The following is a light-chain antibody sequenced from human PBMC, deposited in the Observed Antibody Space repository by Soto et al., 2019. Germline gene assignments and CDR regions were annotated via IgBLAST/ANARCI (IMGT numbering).Light chain of an antibody. Sequence: DIQMTQSPSSLSASVGDRVTITCRASQGISSLLAWYQQKPGKAPELLIYDASSLESGVPSRVSGSGSGTEFTLTISSLQPDDFATYYCQQYHSYPWTFGQGTKVDIK. CDR3: QQYHSYPWT. CDR2: DAS. CDR1: QGISSL. V-gene: IGKV1-5*01. J-gene: IGKJ1*01.